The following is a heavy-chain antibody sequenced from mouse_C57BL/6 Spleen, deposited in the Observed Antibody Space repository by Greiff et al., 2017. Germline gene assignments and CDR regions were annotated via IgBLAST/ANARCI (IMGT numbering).Heavy chain of an antibody. D-gene: IGHD1-1*01. V-gene: IGHV5-9-1*02. Sequence: DVMLVESGEGLVKPGGSLKLSCAASGFTFSSYAMSWVRQTPEKRLEWVAYISSGGDYIYYADTVKGRFTISRDNARNTLYLQMSSLKSEDTAMYYCTRDYYGSSYFDVWGTGTTVTVSS. CDR1: GFTFSSYA. CDR2: ISSGGDYI. J-gene: IGHJ1*03. CDR3: TRDYYGSSYFDV.